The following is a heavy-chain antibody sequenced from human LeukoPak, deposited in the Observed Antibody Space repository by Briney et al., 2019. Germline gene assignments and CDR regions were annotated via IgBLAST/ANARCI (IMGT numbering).Heavy chain of an antibody. CDR3: ARYESSAYGIDV. CDR2: IYYSGST. Sequence: PSETLSLTCTVSGGSISSSSSYWGWIRQPPGTGLEWIGSIYYSGSTYYNPSLKSRVTISVDTSKNQFSLKVSSVAAADTAVYYCARYESSAYGIDVWGRGTLVTVSS. V-gene: IGHV4-39*01. D-gene: IGHD3-22*01. CDR1: GGSISSSSSY. J-gene: IGHJ2*01.